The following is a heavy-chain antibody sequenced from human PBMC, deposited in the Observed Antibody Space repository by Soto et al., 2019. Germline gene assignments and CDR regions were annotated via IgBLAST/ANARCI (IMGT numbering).Heavy chain of an antibody. D-gene: IGHD6-6*01. CDR3: ARHKSSSSSTLTRLAKLNWFDP. J-gene: IGHJ5*02. Sequence: SETLSLTCTVSGGSISSSSYYWGWIRQPPGKGLEWIGSIYYSGSTYYNPSLKSRVTISVDTSKNQFSLKLSSVTAADTAVYYCARHKSSSSSTLTRLAKLNWFDPWGQGTLVTVSS. CDR1: GGSISSSSYY. V-gene: IGHV4-39*01. CDR2: IYYSGST.